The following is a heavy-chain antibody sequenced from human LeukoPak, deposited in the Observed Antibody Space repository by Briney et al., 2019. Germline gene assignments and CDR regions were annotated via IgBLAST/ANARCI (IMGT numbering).Heavy chain of an antibody. D-gene: IGHD6-13*01. J-gene: IGHJ6*02. CDR2: ISAYNGNT. Sequence: ASVKVSCKASGYTFTSYGISWVRQAPGQGRERMGWISAYNGNTNFAQKLQGRVTMTTDTSTSTAYMELRSLRSDDTAVYYCARVSLKQQLVEIYYYYGMDVWGQGTTVTVSS. CDR3: ARVSLKQQLVEIYYYYGMDV. CDR1: GYTFTSYG. V-gene: IGHV1-18*01.